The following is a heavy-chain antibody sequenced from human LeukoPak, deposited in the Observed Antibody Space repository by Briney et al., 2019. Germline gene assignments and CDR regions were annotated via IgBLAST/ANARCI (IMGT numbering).Heavy chain of an antibody. CDR2: ISYVGST. V-gene: IGHV4-59*11. CDR1: SDSFSSHY. CDR3: ARDLVTVTKGFDI. J-gene: IGHJ3*02. Sequence: SETLSLTCAVSSDSFSSHYWTWIRQPPGKGLEWIGYISYVGSTNYNPSLKSRVTISIDRSKNQFSLKLSSVTAADTAVYYCARDLVTVTKGFDIWGQGTMVSVSS. D-gene: IGHD4-17*01.